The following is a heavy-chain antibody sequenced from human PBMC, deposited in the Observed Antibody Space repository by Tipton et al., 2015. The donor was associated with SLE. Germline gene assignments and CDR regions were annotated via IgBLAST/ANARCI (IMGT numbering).Heavy chain of an antibody. J-gene: IGHJ6*02. CDR2: IYHSGST. D-gene: IGHD5-12*01. Sequence: TLSLTCAVSGYSISSGYYWGWIRQPPGKGLEWIGSIYHSGSTYYNPSLKSRVTISVDTSKNQFSLKLSSVTAADTAVYYCARAGLGYGMDVWGQGTTVTVSS. V-gene: IGHV4-38-2*01. CDR3: ARAGLGYGMDV. CDR1: GYSISSGYY.